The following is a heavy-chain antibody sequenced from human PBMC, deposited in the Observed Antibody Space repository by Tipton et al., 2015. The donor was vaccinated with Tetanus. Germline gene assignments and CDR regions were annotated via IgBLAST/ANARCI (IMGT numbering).Heavy chain of an antibody. V-gene: IGHV3-11*01. CDR1: GFALVDY. J-gene: IGHJ1*01. D-gene: IGHD6-19*01. CDR2: ISGSGDSI. CDR3: AKVVAGTEGYGYFHH. Sequence: SLRLSCAASGFALVDYMTWIRQAPGKGLEWVSYISGSGDSIFYADSVKGRFTISRDNDKNSLYLQMNSLRAEDTALYYCAKVVAGTEGYGYFHHWGQGTLVTVSS.